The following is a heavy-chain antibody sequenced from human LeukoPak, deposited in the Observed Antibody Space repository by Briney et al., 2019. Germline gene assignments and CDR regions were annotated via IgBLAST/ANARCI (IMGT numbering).Heavy chain of an antibody. Sequence: GESLKISCQASGYRFTNHWIGWVRQMPGKGLEWMGIIYPGDSDNTIHSRSFQGQVTISADRSISTAYLQWSSLEASDTAMYYCARHGRERGYDYIDYWGQGTLATVSS. CDR1: GYRFTNHW. CDR3: ARHGRERGYDYIDY. V-gene: IGHV5-51*01. D-gene: IGHD5-12*01. CDR2: IYPGDSDNT. J-gene: IGHJ4*02.